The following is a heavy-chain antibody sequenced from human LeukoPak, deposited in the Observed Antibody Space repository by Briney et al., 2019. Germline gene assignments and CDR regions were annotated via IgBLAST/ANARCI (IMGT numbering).Heavy chain of an antibody. V-gene: IGHV4-4*07. J-gene: IGHJ6*03. CDR2: IFATGYT. CDR1: GGSINSSY. D-gene: IGHD2-2*01. Sequence: SETLSLTCTVSGGSINSSYWSWIQQPAGKGLEWIGRIFATGYTDYNPSLKCRVTMSVDTSKNQFSPKLSSVTAADTAVYYCARDQVVVPPALPLYYYYYMDVWGKGTTVTVSS. CDR3: ARDQVVVPPALPLYYYYYMDV.